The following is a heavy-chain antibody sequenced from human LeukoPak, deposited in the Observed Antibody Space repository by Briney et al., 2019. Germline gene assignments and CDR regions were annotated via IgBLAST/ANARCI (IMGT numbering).Heavy chain of an antibody. CDR3: AFGVIGSGYSDFDY. CDR2: IKQDGSEK. J-gene: IGHJ4*02. Sequence: PGGSLRLSCAASGFTFSNYWMSWVRQAPGKGLEWVANIKQDGSEKYYVDSVKGRFTISRDNAKNSLYLQMNSLRAEDTAVYYCAFGVIGSGYSDFDYWGQGTLVTVSS. V-gene: IGHV3-7*01. CDR1: GFTFSNYW. D-gene: IGHD3-22*01.